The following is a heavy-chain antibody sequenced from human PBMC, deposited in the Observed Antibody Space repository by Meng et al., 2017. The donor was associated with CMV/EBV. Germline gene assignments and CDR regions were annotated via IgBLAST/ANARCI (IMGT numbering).Heavy chain of an antibody. CDR3: ARGGLDFWSGYYPSRYYGMDV. J-gene: IGHJ6*02. D-gene: IGHD3-3*01. CDR2: INHSGST. CDR1: GGSFSGYY. V-gene: IGHV4-34*01. Sequence: GSLRLSCAVYGGSFSGYYWSWIRQPPGKGLEWIGEINHSGSTNYNPSLKSRVTISVDTSKNQFSLKLSSVTAADTAVYYCARGGLDFWSGYYPSRYYGMDVWGQGTTVTVLL.